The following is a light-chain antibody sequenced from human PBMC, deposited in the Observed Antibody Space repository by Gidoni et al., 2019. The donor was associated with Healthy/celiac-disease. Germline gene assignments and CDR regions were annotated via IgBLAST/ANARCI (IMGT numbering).Light chain of an antibody. CDR2: EGS. J-gene: IGLJ2*01. V-gene: IGLV2-23*03. Sequence: QSALTQPASVSGSPGQPITISCTGTSRDVGSYNLVSWYQQHPGKAPKLMIYEGSKRPSGVSNRFSGSKSGNTASLTISGLQAEDESDYYCCSYAGSSTFGVFGGGTKLTVL. CDR3: CSYAGSSTFGV. CDR1: SRDVGSYNL.